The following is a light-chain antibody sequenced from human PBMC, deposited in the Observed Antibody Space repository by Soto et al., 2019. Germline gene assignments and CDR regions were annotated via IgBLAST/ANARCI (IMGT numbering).Light chain of an antibody. Sequence: QSVLTQPASVSGSPGQLITISCTGSSSDVGGNKYVSWYQQYPGKAPKLMICDVSNRPSGVSNRFSGSKSGNTASLTISGLQAEDEADYYCSAFTGTTYVFGTGTKVTVL. CDR1: SSDVGGNKY. V-gene: IGLV2-14*01. CDR2: DVS. CDR3: SAFTGTTYV. J-gene: IGLJ1*01.